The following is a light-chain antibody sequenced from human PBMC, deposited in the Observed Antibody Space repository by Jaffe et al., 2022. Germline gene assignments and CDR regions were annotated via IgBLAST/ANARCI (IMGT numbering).Light chain of an antibody. V-gene: IGLV2-11*01. CDR2: DVT. CDR1: SSDVGNYNY. Sequence: QSALTQPRSVSGSPGQSVTISCTGTSSDVGNYNYVSWYQHHPGKAPKLMIYDVTKRPSGVPDRFSGSKSGNTASLTISGLQAEDETDYYCCSYAGNYILVFGGGTKLTVL. J-gene: IGLJ3*02. CDR3: CSYAGNYILV.